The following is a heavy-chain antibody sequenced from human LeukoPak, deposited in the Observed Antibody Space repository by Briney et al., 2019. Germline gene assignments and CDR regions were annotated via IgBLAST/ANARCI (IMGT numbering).Heavy chain of an antibody. Sequence: GGSLRLSCEASGFTFSTYGMSWVRQAPGKWLEWLSSISVTGGTTKYADPLRGRFTISRDNSKNTLYLQMSSLRAEDTAVYYCAKKRSSGSPYFDYWGQGTLVTVSS. CDR2: ISVTGGTT. CDR3: AKKRSSGSPYFDY. CDR1: GFTFSTYG. J-gene: IGHJ4*02. V-gene: IGHV3-23*01. D-gene: IGHD3-10*01.